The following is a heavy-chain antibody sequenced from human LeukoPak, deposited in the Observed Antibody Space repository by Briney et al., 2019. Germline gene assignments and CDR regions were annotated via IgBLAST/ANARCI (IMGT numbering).Heavy chain of an antibody. V-gene: IGHV1-69*13. J-gene: IGHJ4*02. CDR1: GYTFTSYA. CDR2: IIPIFGTA. Sequence: SVKVSCKASGYTFTSYAMNWVRQAPGQGLEWMGGIIPIFGTANYAQKFQGRVTITADESTSTAYMELSSLRSEDTAVYYCARCHPYDSSGYYTWGQGTLVTVSS. CDR3: ARCHPYDSSGYYT. D-gene: IGHD3-22*01.